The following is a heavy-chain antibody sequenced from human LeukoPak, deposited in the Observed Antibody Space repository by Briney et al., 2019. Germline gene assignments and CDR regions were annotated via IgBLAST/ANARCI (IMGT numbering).Heavy chain of an antibody. CDR1: GGTFSSYA. CDR3: ARDDYDILTGYYKGDYYYGMDI. D-gene: IGHD3-9*01. CDR2: IIPIFGTA. Sequence: SVKVSCKASGGTFSSYAISWVRQAPGQGLEWMGGIIPIFGTANYAQKFQGRVTITADESTSTAYMELSSLRSEDTAVYYCARDDYDILTGYYKGDYYYGMDIWGQGTTVTVSS. J-gene: IGHJ6*02. V-gene: IGHV1-69*13.